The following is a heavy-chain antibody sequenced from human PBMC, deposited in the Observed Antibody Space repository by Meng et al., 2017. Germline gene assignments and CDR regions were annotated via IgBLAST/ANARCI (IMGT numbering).Heavy chain of an antibody. V-gene: IGHV4-59*01. CDR3: ARGPDDYGDYVNFWY. J-gene: IGHJ4*02. Sequence: SETLSLTCTVSGGSISSYYWSWIRQPPGKGLEWIGYIYYSGSTNYNPSLKSRVTISVDTSKNQFSLKLSSVTAADTAVYYCARGPDDYGDYVNFWYWGQGKLVNGAS. CDR2: IYYSGST. D-gene: IGHD4-17*01. CDR1: GGSISSYY.